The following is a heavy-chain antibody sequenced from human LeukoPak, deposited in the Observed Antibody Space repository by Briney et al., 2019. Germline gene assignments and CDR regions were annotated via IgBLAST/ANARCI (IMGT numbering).Heavy chain of an antibody. V-gene: IGHV3-23*01. J-gene: IGHJ1*01. CDR1: GFTFSTYA. Sequence: PGGSLRLSCAASGFTFSTYAMAWVRQAPGKGLEWVSAFSNSGETHYADSVKGRFTISRDNSKNTLYLQMNSLRAEDTAVYYCAREGVSYYYDSSGYYYTFQHWGQGTLVTVSS. CDR3: AREGVSYYYDSSGYYYTFQH. D-gene: IGHD3-22*01. CDR2: FSNSGET.